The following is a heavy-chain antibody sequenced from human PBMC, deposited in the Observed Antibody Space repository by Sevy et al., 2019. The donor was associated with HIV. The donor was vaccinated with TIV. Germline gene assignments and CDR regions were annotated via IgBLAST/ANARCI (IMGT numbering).Heavy chain of an antibody. CDR1: GFSFDSYG. CDR2: ISGSGTRT. CDR3: GKGGGGHYDPDEIAYYFYYYNMDV. D-gene: IGHD3-22*01. V-gene: IGHV3-23*01. J-gene: IGHJ6*03. Sequence: GGSLRLSCAVSGFSFDSYGMTWVRQAPGKGLEWVSAISGSGTRTYYADSVKGRFIISRDNSKNTLDLQMNSLRAEDTGIFYCGKGGGGHYDPDEIAYYFYYYNMDVWGKGTTVTVSS.